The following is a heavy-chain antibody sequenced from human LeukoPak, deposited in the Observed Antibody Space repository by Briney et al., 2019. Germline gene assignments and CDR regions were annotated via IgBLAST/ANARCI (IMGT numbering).Heavy chain of an antibody. CDR1: GYTLTELS. Sequence: ASVKVSCKVSGYTLTELSMHWVGQAAGKGLEWMGGFGPEDGETIYAQKFQGRVTMTEHTSTDTAYMELSSLRSEDTAVYYCATLELDSSGYTFDYWGQGTLVTVSS. CDR2: FGPEDGET. V-gene: IGHV1-24*01. CDR3: ATLELDSSGYTFDY. J-gene: IGHJ4*02. D-gene: IGHD3-22*01.